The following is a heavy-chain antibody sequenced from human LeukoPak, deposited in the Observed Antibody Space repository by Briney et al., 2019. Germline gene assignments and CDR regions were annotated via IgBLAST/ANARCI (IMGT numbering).Heavy chain of an antibody. CDR3: ARAGSHYYGSGGGFYFDY. CDR1: GFSFSSYS. D-gene: IGHD3-10*01. J-gene: IGHJ4*02. CDR2: IRSSSSTI. V-gene: IGHV3-48*02. Sequence: QPGGSLRLSCAASGFSFSSYSMNWVRQAPGKGLEWVSYIRSSSSTIYYADSVKGRFTISRDNAKNSLYLQMNSLRDEDTAVYYCARAGSHYYGSGGGFYFDYWGQGTLVTVSS.